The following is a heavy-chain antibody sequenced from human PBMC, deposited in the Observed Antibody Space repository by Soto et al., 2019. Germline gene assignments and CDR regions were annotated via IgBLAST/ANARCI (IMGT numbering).Heavy chain of an antibody. CDR1: GFTFSSYA. CDR3: ANVDTAMVTLDY. Sequence: EVQLLESGGGLVQPGGSLRLSCAASGFTFSSYAMSWVRQAPGKGLEWVSAISGSGGSTYYADSVKGRFTISRDNSKNTLYLQMNSLRVEDKAVYYCANVDTAMVTLDYWGQGTLVTVSS. CDR2: ISGSGGST. V-gene: IGHV3-23*01. D-gene: IGHD5-18*01. J-gene: IGHJ4*02.